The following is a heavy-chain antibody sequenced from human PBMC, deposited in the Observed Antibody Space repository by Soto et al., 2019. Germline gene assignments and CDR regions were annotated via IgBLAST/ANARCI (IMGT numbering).Heavy chain of an antibody. V-gene: IGHV3-23*01. Sequence: GGSLRLSCAASGFTFSSYAMSWVRQAPGKGLEWVSDISGSGGSTYYADSVKGRFTISRDNSKNTPYLQMNSLRAEDTAVYYCANTDGTGRTFVDVWGKGTTVTVSS. CDR1: GFTFSSYA. CDR2: ISGSGGST. D-gene: IGHD1-1*01. J-gene: IGHJ6*04. CDR3: ANTDGTGRTFVDV.